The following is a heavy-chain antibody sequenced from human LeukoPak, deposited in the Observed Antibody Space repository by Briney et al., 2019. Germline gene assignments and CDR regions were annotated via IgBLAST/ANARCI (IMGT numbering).Heavy chain of an antibody. Sequence: SETLSLTCTVSGGSISSYYWSWIRQPPGKGLEWIGYIYYSGSTYYNPSLKSRVTISVSTSRNQFSLKLSSVTAADTAVYYCARDGAGGSSWYGFDYWGQGTLVTVSS. D-gene: IGHD6-13*01. CDR1: GGSISSYY. V-gene: IGHV4-59*12. J-gene: IGHJ4*02. CDR3: ARDGAGGSSWYGFDY. CDR2: IYYSGST.